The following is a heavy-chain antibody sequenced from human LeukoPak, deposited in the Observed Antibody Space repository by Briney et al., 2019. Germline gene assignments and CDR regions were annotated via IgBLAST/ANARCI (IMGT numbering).Heavy chain of an antibody. Sequence: VASVKVSCKASGYTFTSYDINWVRQAPGQGLEWMGWMNPNSGNTGYAQKFQGRITMTRNTSISTAYMELSSLRSEDTAVYYCARGNGFDWLLALIDYWGQGTLVTVSS. V-gene: IGHV1-8*01. CDR3: ARGNGFDWLLALIDY. CDR1: GYTFTSYD. D-gene: IGHD3-9*01. J-gene: IGHJ4*02. CDR2: MNPNSGNT.